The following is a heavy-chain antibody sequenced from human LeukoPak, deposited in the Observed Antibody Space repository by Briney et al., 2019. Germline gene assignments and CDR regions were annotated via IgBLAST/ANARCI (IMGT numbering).Heavy chain of an antibody. CDR1: GYTFTNSA. J-gene: IGHJ4*02. V-gene: IGHV1-18*01. CDR3: ARDGAYGDYEGSMGYFDC. CDR2: ISAYNGNT. Sequence: ASVKVSCKVSGYTFTNSAFSWVRQAPGQGLEWMGWISAYNGNTKYAQKVQGRVTMATDTSTSTVYMELRSLRSDDTAVYYCARDGAYGDYEGSMGYFDCWGQGTLVTVSS. D-gene: IGHD4-17*01.